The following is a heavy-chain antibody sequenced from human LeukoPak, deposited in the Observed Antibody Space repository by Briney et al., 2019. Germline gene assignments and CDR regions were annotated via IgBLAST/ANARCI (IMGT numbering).Heavy chain of an antibody. D-gene: IGHD6-13*01. CDR2: ITGSGDTT. CDR1: GFTFSSYA. J-gene: IGHJ4*02. V-gene: IGHV3-23*01. Sequence: QPGGSLRLSCAASGFTFSSYAMSWVPQAPGKGLEWVSGITGSGDTTFYADSVKGRFTISRDNSDNTLYLQMNSLRAEDTALYYCAKDYSNIPAPANPLFDYWGQGTLVTVSS. CDR3: AKDYSNIPAPANPLFDY.